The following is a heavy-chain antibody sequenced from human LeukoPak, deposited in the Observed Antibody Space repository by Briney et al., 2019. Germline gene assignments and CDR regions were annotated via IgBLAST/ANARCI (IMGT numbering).Heavy chain of an antibody. CDR2: IYPGDSDT. CDR3: ARPYSSSWDDAFDI. J-gene: IGHJ3*02. V-gene: IGHV5-51*01. D-gene: IGHD6-13*01. CDR1: GCRFTRYW. Sequence: GVPLQSSCQGPGCRFTRYWIGRVRPMPGKGLGWMGIIYPGDSDTRYSPSFQGPVTISADKSISTAYLQWSSLKASDTAMCYCARPYSSSWDDAFDIWGQGTMVTVSS.